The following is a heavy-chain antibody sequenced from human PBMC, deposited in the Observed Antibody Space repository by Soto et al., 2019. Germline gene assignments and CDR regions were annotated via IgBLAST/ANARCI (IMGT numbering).Heavy chain of an antibody. CDR3: SGFRTYSSMSYYI. CDR1: GESVSSNSAA. CDR2: TYYRSKWYN. J-gene: IGHJ4*02. V-gene: IGHV6-1*01. D-gene: IGHD3-10*01. Sequence: SQTLSHTCAISGESVSSNSAAWNWIRQSPSRGLEWLGRTYYRSKWYNDYAVSVKSRITINPDTSKNQFSLQLNSVTPEDTAVYYCSGFRTYSSMSYYIWGQAPLITVS.